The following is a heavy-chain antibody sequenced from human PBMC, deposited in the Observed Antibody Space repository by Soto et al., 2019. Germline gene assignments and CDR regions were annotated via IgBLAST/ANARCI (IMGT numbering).Heavy chain of an antibody. CDR3: ARERVTRRTDSGSYLDYYYGMDV. CDR1: GFTFSDYY. CDR2: ISSSSSYT. J-gene: IGHJ6*02. V-gene: IGHV3-11*06. Sequence: QVQLVESGGGLVKPGGSLRLSCAASGFTFSDYYMSWIRQAPGKGLEWVSYISSSSSYTNYADSVKGRFTISRDNAKNSLYLQMNSLRAEDTAVYYCARERVTRRTDSGSYLDYYYGMDVWGQGTTVTVSS. D-gene: IGHD1-26*01.